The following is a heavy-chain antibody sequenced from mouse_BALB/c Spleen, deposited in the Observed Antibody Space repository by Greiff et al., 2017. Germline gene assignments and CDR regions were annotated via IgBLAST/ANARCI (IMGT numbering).Heavy chain of an antibody. J-gene: IGHJ3*01. CDR3: ASGYAWFAY. V-gene: IGHV1S135*01. CDR1: GYAFTSSN. D-gene: IGHD2-2*01. Sequence: SGPELVKPGASVKVSCKASGYAFTSSNMYWVKQSPGKSLEWIGYIDPYNGGISYNQKFKGKATLTVAKSSSTAYMHLNSLTSEDSAVYYCASGYAWFAYWGQGTLVTVSA. CDR2: IDPYNGGI.